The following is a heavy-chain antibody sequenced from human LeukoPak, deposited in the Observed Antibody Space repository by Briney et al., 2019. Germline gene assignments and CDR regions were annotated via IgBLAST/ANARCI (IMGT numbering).Heavy chain of an antibody. Sequence: SQTLSLTCAVSGGSISSGGYYWSWIRQHPGKGLEWIGYIYYSGSTYYNPSLKSRVTISVDTSKNQFSLKLSSVTAADTAAYYCARDFDSSGYYDYWGQGTLVTVSS. CDR3: ARDFDSSGYYDY. V-gene: IGHV4-31*11. CDR1: GGSISSGGYY. CDR2: IYYSGST. J-gene: IGHJ4*02. D-gene: IGHD3-22*01.